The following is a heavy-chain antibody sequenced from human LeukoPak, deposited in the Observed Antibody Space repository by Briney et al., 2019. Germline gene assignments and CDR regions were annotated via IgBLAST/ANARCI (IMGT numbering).Heavy chain of an antibody. V-gene: IGHV3-23*01. CDR2: ISGSGGST. J-gene: IGHJ4*02. CDR1: GFTFSSYA. CDR3: AKVGRGWYFDY. Sequence: GGSLRLSCAASGFTFSSYAMSWVRQAPGKGLEWVSAISGSGGSTYYADSVEGRFTISRDNSKNTPYLQMNSLRAEDTAVYYCAKVGRGWYFDYWGQGTLVTVSS. D-gene: IGHD6-19*01.